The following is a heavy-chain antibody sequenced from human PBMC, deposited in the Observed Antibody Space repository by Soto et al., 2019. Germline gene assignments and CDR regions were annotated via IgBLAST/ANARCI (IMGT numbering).Heavy chain of an antibody. CDR3: ARVISYSSGSDYAFDI. V-gene: IGHV1-69*06. CDR2: IIPIFGTA. Sequence: QVQLVQSGAEMKKPGSSVKVSCKASGGTFSSYAISWVRQAPGQGLEWMGGIIPIFGTANYAQKFQGRVTITADKSTRTAYMELSSLRSEDTAVYYCARVISYSSGSDYAFDIWGQGTMVTVSS. J-gene: IGHJ3*02. CDR1: GGTFSSYA. D-gene: IGHD6-19*01.